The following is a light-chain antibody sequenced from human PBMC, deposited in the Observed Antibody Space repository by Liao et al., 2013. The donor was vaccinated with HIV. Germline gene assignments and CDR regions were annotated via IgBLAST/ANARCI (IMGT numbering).Light chain of an antibody. V-gene: IGLV3-21*01. J-gene: IGLJ1*01. CDR1: YIGTKS. CDR2: YDS. Sequence: SYVLTQPPSVSVAPGKTARITCGGDYIGTKSVHWYQQQPGQAPVLVIYYDSDRPSGIPERFSGSYSGNTATLTISGTQAIDEADYYCQAWDSSTTYVFGAGTKVTVL. CDR3: QAWDSSTTYV.